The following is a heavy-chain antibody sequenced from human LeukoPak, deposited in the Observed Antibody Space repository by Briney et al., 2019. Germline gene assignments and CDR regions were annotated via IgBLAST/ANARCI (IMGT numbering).Heavy chain of an antibody. Sequence: ASVKVSCKASGYTFTSYYMHWVRQAPGQGLEWMGWINPNSGGTNYAQKFQGRVTMTRDTSISTAYMELSRLRSDDTAVYYCARVYDILTGYYYFDYWGQGTLVTVSS. CDR3: ARVYDILTGYYYFDY. J-gene: IGHJ4*02. D-gene: IGHD3-9*01. V-gene: IGHV1-2*02. CDR1: GYTFTSYY. CDR2: INPNSGGT.